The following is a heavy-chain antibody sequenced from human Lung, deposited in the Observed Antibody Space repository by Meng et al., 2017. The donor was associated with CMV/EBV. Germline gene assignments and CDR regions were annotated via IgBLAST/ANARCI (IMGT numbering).Heavy chain of an antibody. J-gene: IGHJ4*02. Sequence: ASVKVSXKASGYTFTDYYMHWVRQAPGQGLEWMGWIKLNSGVTKYAQKFQGRVTMTRDTSISTAYMELSRLRSDDTAVYYCARDPGCDNPSCYGIGWEHWGQGTXVNIAS. V-gene: IGHV1-2*02. D-gene: IGHD2-2*01. CDR3: ARDPGCDNPSCYGIGWEH. CDR2: IKLNSGVT. CDR1: GYTFTDYY.